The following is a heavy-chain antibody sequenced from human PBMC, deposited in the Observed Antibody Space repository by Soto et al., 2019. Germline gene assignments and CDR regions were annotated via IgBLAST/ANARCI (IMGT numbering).Heavy chain of an antibody. CDR1: GGSISNYY. Sequence: PSYTVAGGSISNYYWSWIRQPPGTGLDGVGSISSSGSTKYTPSLTSRVTLSVATSTNPFSLTVTSVTAADPAVYSCARRLVAKQTFDYWGQGTLVTVSS. D-gene: IGHD5-12*01. V-gene: IGHV4-4*09. J-gene: IGHJ4*02. CDR2: ISSSGST. CDR3: ARRLVAKQTFDY.